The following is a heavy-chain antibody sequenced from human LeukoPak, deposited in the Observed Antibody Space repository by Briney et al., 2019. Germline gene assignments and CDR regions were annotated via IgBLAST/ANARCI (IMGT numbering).Heavy chain of an antibody. CDR2: IIPVFGTA. CDR1: GGTFSSYA. CDR3: ARLYSYAGPGDY. Sequence: GASVKVSCKASGGTFSSYAISWVRQASGQGLEWMGGIIPVFGTANYAQKFQGRVTITADESTSTAYMELSSLRSEDTAVYYCARLYSYAGPGDYWGQGTLVTVSS. V-gene: IGHV1-69*13. J-gene: IGHJ4*02. D-gene: IGHD5-18*01.